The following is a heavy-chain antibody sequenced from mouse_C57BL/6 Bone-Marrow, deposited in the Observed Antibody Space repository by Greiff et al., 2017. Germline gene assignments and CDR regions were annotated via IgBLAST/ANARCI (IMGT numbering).Heavy chain of an antibody. J-gene: IGHJ3*01. CDR2: INPYNGGT. CDR1: GYTFTDYY. Sequence: EVQLQQSGPVLVKPGASVKMSCKASGYTFTDYYMNWVKQSHGKSLEWIGVINPYNGGTSYNQKFKGKATLTVDKSSSTAYMELNSLTSEDSAVYYCARRGAYGYDWFAYWGQGTLVTVSA. D-gene: IGHD2-2*01. CDR3: ARRGAYGYDWFAY. V-gene: IGHV1-19*01.